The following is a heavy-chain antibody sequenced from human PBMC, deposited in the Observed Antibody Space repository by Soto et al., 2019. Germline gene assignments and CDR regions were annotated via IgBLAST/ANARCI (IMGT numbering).Heavy chain of an antibody. CDR1: GFTFSSYA. Sequence: GGSLRLSCAASGFTFSSYAMHWVRQAPGKGLEWVAVISYDGSNKYYADSVKGRFTISRDNSKNTLYLQMNSLRAEDTAVYYCARPRFLEWRPKDDAFDIWGQGTMVTVSS. CDR2: ISYDGSNK. J-gene: IGHJ3*02. D-gene: IGHD3-3*01. V-gene: IGHV3-30-3*01. CDR3: ARPRFLEWRPKDDAFDI.